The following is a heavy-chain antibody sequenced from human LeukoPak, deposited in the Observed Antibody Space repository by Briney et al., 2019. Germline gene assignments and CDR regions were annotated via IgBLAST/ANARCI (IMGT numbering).Heavy chain of an antibody. CDR3: AREIAAAGTNREYYFDY. D-gene: IGHD6-13*01. CDR2: IYYSGGT. V-gene: IGHV4-39*07. CDR1: GGSISSSSYY. Sequence: PSETLSLTCTVSGGSISSSSYYWGWIRQPPGKGLEWIGSIYYSGGTYYNPSLKSRVTISVDTSKNQFSLKLSSVTAADTAVYYCAREIAAAGTNREYYFDYWGQGTLVTVSS. J-gene: IGHJ4*02.